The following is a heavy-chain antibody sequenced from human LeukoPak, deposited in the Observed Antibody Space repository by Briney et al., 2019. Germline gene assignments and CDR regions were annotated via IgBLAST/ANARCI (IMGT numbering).Heavy chain of an antibody. Sequence: PSQTLSLTCTVSGDSVSNVSYYWAWIRQPPGKGLEWIANVYYSGSTYYNPSLKSRVAISVDTSKNQISLTLRSVTAADTGVYFCASLVRGGSFYYYMDVWGRGTSVTVSS. D-gene: IGHD3-10*01. CDR2: VYYSGST. CDR3: ASLVRGGSFYYYMDV. V-gene: IGHV4-39*01. CDR1: GDSVSNVSYY. J-gene: IGHJ6*03.